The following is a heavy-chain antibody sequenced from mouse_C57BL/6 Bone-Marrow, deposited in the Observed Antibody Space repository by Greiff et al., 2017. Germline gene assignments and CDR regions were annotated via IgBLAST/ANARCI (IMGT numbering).Heavy chain of an antibody. CDR3: AISYDYGYYTMDY. J-gene: IGHJ4*01. Sequence: QVQLQQPGAELVKPGASVKLSCKASGFTFTNYWMHWVKQRPGQGLEWIGMMHPNGGSPDYNEKYTSEATLSVDTSSRTAYMALSSLTSEDSAVYYCAISYDYGYYTMDYWGQGTSVTVSS. D-gene: IGHD1-1*01. CDR1: GFTFTNYW. V-gene: IGHV1-64*01. CDR2: MHPNGGSP.